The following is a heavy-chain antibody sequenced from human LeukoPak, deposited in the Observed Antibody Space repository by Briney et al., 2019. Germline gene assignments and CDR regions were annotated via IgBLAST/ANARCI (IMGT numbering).Heavy chain of an antibody. Sequence: SETLSLTCTVSGDSISSSGYYWGWIRQPPGKGLEWIGSIYHSGRTYYNPSLKSRVTIFVDTSKNQFSLKLSSVTAADTAVYYCARLAGYSSGWYPYYYYYYMDVWGKGTTVTVSS. CDR3: ARLAGYSSGWYPYYYYYYMDV. V-gene: IGHV4-39*01. J-gene: IGHJ6*03. CDR2: IYHSGRT. CDR1: GDSISSSGYY. D-gene: IGHD6-19*01.